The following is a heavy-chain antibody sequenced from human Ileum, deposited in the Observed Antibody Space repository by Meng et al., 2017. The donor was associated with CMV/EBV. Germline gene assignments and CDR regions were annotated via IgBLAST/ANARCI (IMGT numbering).Heavy chain of an antibody. D-gene: IGHD4-23*01. J-gene: IGHJ4*02. V-gene: IGHV3-7*03. Sequence: GESLKISCAASGFTFSVYWMNWVRQGPGKGLEWVANIKQDGSAKYYVDSVRGRFTISRDNSKNILYLQMDSLRVDDTAVYYCASHTHYAGNPPGTHNCWGQGTLVTVSS. CDR2: IKQDGSAK. CDR1: GFTFSVYW. CDR3: ASHTHYAGNPPGTHNC.